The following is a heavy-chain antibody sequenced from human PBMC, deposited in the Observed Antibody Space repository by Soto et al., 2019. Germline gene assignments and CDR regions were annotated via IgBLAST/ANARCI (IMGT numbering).Heavy chain of an antibody. V-gene: IGHV3-33*01. CDR3: ARVRSCSSTTCYNFDW. CDR2: IRYDGSNK. CDR1: GFTFSSYG. Sequence: QVQLVESGGGVVQPGRSLRLSCAASGFTFSSYGMHWVRQAPGKGLEWVAVIRYDGSNKYYADSVKGRFTISRDNSKNKLYLQMRSLAAEDTAEYYCARVRSCSSTTCYNFDWWGQGTLVTVSS. J-gene: IGHJ4*02. D-gene: IGHD2-2*02.